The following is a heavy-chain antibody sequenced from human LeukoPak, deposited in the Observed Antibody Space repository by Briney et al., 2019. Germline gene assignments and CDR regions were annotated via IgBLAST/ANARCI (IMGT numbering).Heavy chain of an antibody. V-gene: IGHV3-48*01. CDR2: ISSSSSTI. CDR1: GFTFSSYS. J-gene: IGHJ4*02. CDR3: ARDGRFDY. Sequence: GGSLRLSCAASGFTFSSYSMIWVRQAPGKGLEWVSYISSSSSTIYYADSVKGRFTISRDNAKNSLYLQMNSLRAEDTAVYYCARDGRFDYWGQGTLVTVSS.